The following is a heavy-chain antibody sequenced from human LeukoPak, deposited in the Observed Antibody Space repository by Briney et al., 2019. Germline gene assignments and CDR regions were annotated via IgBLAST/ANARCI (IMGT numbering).Heavy chain of an antibody. D-gene: IGHD6-19*01. CDR3: ARDRSRYSSGPEDFDY. V-gene: IGHV3-11*06. Sequence: NPGGSLRLSCAASGFTFSDYYMSWIRQAPGKGLEWVSYISSISSFTNYADSVKGRFTISRDNAKNSLYLQMNSLRAEDTAVYYCARDRSRYSSGPEDFDYWGQGTLVTVSS. J-gene: IGHJ4*02. CDR2: ISSISSFT. CDR1: GFTFSDYY.